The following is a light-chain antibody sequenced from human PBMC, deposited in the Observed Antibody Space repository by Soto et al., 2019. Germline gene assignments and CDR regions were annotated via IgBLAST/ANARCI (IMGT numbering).Light chain of an antibody. V-gene: IGLV3-1*01. CDR3: QACDSSTAWAGV. J-gene: IGLJ1*01. Sequence: SYELTQPPSVSVSPGQTASITCSGDKLGDKYACWYQQKPGQSPVLVIYQDSKRPSGIPERFSGSNSGNTATLTISGTQAMDEADYYCQACDSSTAWAGVFGTGTKLTVL. CDR2: QDS. CDR1: KLGDKY.